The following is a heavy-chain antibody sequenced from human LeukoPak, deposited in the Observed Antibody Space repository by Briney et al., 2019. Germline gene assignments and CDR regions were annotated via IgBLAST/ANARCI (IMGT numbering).Heavy chain of an antibody. J-gene: IGHJ6*03. CDR2: INPSDGAT. CDR1: GYTFTMYY. V-gene: IGHV1-46*01. Sequence: GASVKVSCKASGYTFTMYYIHWVRQAPGQRLEWMGMINPSDGATTYAQRFQGRVTMTRDMSTTTVYMDLRSLRSEDTAVYFCASGQRGVLRWGLGGLFASYYTYYYMDVWGRGTTVTVSS. D-gene: IGHD3-16*01. CDR3: ASGQRGVLRWGLGGLFASYYTYYYMDV.